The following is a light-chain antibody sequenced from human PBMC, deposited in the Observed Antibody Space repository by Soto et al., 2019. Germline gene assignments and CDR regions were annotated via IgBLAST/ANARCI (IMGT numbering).Light chain of an antibody. J-gene: IGKJ2*01. V-gene: IGKV3-15*01. CDR3: QQYNNWPLYT. CDR1: QSVSSN. Sequence: EIVMTQSPATLSVSPGERATLSCRASQSVSSNLAWYQQKPGQAPRLLIYGASTRAPGIPARFSGSGSGTKYILIIISLQSEDFAVYYCQQYNNWPLYTFGQGTKLEIK. CDR2: GAS.